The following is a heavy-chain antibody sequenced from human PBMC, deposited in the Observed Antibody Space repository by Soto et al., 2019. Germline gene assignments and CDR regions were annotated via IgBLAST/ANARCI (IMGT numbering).Heavy chain of an antibody. CDR1: GYSFTTHW. V-gene: IGHV5-51*01. Sequence: PGESLKISCKGSGYSFTTHWIGWVRQMPGKGLEWMGIIYPGDSDIRYSPSFQGQVTMSADKSISTAYLQWSSLKASDTAMYYCARRNYYDSGRFYFDYWGQGTLVTVSS. J-gene: IGHJ4*02. CDR2: IYPGDSDI. CDR3: ARRNYYDSGRFYFDY. D-gene: IGHD3-10*01.